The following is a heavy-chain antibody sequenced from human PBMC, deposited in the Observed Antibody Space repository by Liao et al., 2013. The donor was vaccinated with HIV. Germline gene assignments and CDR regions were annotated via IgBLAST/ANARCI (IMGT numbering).Heavy chain of an antibody. Sequence: QVQLQESGPGLVKPSETLSLTCTVSTDSISAYYWSWIRQPPGKGLEWIAYVKDSGRTHYNPSLRSRVTISLDASKNQVSLKLSSVTAADTAVYYCARGTDWDPDAFDIWGQGTMVTVSS. CDR2: VKDSGRT. CDR1: TDSISAYY. D-gene: IGHD3-9*01. V-gene: IGHV4-59*12. CDR3: ARGTDWDPDAFDI. J-gene: IGHJ3*02.